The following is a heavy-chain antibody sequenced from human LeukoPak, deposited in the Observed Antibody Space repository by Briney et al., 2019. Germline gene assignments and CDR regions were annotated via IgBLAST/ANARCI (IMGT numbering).Heavy chain of an antibody. CDR2: IHPGDSDT. V-gene: IGHV5-51*01. J-gene: IGHJ2*01. Sequence: GGSLEISCQGSGYRFTSYWIAWVRPVPGKGLEWMGIIHPGDSDTRYSPSFQGQVTISADKSISTAYLQWNSLKASDTAMFYCARPSGWLQRLGWYFDLWGRGTLVTVS. D-gene: IGHD5-24*01. CDR1: GYRFTSYW. CDR3: ARPSGWLQRLGWYFDL.